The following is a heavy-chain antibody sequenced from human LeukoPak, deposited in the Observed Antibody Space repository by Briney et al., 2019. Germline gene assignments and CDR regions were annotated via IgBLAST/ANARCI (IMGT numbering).Heavy chain of an antibody. D-gene: IGHD2-2*01. J-gene: IGHJ3*02. Sequence: GGSLRLSCAASGFNFQNYGMSWVRQSPGKGLEWVCGINWNGVTTNYGDSVKGRFTISKDSSKNTLNLQISSLRDEDTAVYYCARDRPSSVVGDGFDIWGQGTMVTVSS. V-gene: IGHV3-20*04. CDR1: GFNFQNYG. CDR3: ARDRPSSVVGDGFDI. CDR2: INWNGVTT.